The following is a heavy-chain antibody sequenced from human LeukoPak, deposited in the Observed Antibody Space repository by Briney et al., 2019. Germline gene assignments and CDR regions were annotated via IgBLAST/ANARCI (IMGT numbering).Heavy chain of an antibody. D-gene: IGHD4-23*01. Sequence: PGGSLRLSCAASGFTFSGSAVHWVRQASGKGLEWVGRIRSKTNSYATAYAASVKGRFTISRDDSNNTAYLQMNSLKTEDTAVYYCTSGAYGGNSADYYFDLWGPGTLVTVSS. J-gene: IGHJ2*01. CDR1: GFTFSGSA. CDR2: IRSKTNSYAT. CDR3: TSGAYGGNSADYYFDL. V-gene: IGHV3-73*01.